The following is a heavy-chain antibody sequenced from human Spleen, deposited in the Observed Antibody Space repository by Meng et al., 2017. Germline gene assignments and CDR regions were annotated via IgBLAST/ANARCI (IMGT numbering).Heavy chain of an antibody. CDR3: ARATPSSPPDY. CDR1: GGSISSSNW. Sequence: QRRLEESGPGPVKPSGTPSLTCAVSGGSISSSNWWSWVRQPPGKGLEWIGEINHSGSTNYNPSLKSRVTISVDTSKNQFSLKLSSVTAADTAVYYCARATPSSPPDYWGQGTLVTVSS. CDR2: INHSGST. D-gene: IGHD6-13*01. V-gene: IGHV4-4*02. J-gene: IGHJ4*02.